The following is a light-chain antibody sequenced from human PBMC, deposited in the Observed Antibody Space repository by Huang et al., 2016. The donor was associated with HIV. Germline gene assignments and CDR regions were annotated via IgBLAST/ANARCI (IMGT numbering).Light chain of an antibody. CDR1: QSVSSN. Sequence: EIVMTQSPVTLSVSPGERATLSCRASQSVSSNLAWYQQKPGQAPRLLIYGAFTRATGIPARFSGRGSGTEFTLTISSLQSEDFAVYYCQQYNNWPSYTFGQGTKLEIK. CDR3: QQYNNWPSYT. J-gene: IGKJ2*01. V-gene: IGKV3-15*01. CDR2: GAF.